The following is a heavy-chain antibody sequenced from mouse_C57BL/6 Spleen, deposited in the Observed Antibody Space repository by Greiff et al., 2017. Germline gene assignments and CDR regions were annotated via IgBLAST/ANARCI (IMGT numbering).Heavy chain of an antibody. CDR3: AGYYYGSSHYAMDY. V-gene: IGHV14-2*01. CDR2: IDPEDGET. CDR1: GFNIKDYY. Sequence: EVKLMESGAELVKPGASVKLSCTASGFNIKDYYMHWVKQRTEQGLEWIGRIDPEDGETKYAPKFQGKATITADTSSNTAYLQLSSLTSEDTAVYYCAGYYYGSSHYAMDYWGQGTSVTVSS. J-gene: IGHJ4*01. D-gene: IGHD1-1*01.